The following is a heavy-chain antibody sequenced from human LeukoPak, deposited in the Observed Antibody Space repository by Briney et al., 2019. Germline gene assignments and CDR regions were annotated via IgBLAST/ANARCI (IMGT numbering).Heavy chain of an antibody. CDR3: AIYTDHYYYYGMDV. CDR2: IYYSGST. CDR1: GGSVSSGSYY. V-gene: IGHV4-61*01. Sequence: SETLSLTCTVSGGSVSSGSYYWSWIRQPPGTGLEWIGYIYYSGSTNYNPSLKSRVTISVDTSKNQFSLKLSSVTAADTAVYYCAIYTDHYYYYGMDVWGQGTTVTVSS. J-gene: IGHJ6*02. D-gene: IGHD2-2*02.